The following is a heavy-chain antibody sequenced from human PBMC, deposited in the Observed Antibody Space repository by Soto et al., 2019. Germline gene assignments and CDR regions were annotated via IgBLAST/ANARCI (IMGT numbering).Heavy chain of an antibody. CDR3: ANPDPVAGTFSVGY. CDR2: IIPIFGTA. Sequence: SVKVSCKASGGTFSSYAISWVRQAPGQGREWTGGIIPIFGTANDAQEFQGRVTITADEPTSTAYMELSSLRSEDTAVYYRANPDPVAGTFSVGYWGQGSLVTVS. V-gene: IGHV1-69*13. D-gene: IGHD6-19*01. CDR1: GGTFSSYA. J-gene: IGHJ4*02.